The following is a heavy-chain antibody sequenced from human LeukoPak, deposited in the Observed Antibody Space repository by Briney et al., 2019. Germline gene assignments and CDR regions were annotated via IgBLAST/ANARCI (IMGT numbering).Heavy chain of an antibody. Sequence: PGGSLRLSCAASGFTFSSYEMNWVRQAPGKGLEWVSYISSSGSTIYYEDSVKGRFTISRDNAKNSLYLQMNSLRAEDTAVYYCATRTTDWYYDSSGYYGEDYWGQGTLVTVSS. V-gene: IGHV3-48*03. CDR1: GFTFSSYE. CDR3: ATRTTDWYYDSSGYYGEDY. J-gene: IGHJ4*02. D-gene: IGHD3-22*01. CDR2: ISSSGSTI.